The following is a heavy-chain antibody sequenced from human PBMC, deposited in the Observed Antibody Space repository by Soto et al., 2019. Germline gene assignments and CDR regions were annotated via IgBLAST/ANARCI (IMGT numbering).Heavy chain of an antibody. CDR1: GGSISSYY. V-gene: IGHV4-4*07. CDR2: IYTSGST. D-gene: IGHD3-10*01. J-gene: IGHJ4*02. CDR3: ARQGSMVRGVIAFDY. Sequence: QVQLQESGPGLVKPSETLSLTCTVSGGSISSYYWSWIRQPAGKGLEWIGRIYTSGSTNYNPFLKSRVTMSVDTSKNQFSLKLSSVTAADTAVYYCARQGSMVRGVIAFDYWGQGTLVTVSS.